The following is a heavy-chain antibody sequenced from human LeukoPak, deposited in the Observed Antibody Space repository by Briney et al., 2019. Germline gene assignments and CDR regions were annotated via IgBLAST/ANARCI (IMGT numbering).Heavy chain of an antibody. Sequence: GGSLRLSCAASGFTFSSYSINWVRQAPGKGLEWVSSISSSSSYIYYADSVKGRFTISRDNAKNSLYLQMNSLRAEDTAVYYCARVFGLARLGAFDIWGQGTMLTVSS. CDR2: ISSSSSYI. D-gene: IGHD3-16*01. J-gene: IGHJ3*02. CDR1: GFTFSSYS. CDR3: ARVFGLARLGAFDI. V-gene: IGHV3-21*01.